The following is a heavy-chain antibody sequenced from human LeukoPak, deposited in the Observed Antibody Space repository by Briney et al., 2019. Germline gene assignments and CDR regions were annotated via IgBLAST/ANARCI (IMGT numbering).Heavy chain of an antibody. D-gene: IGHD4/OR15-4a*01. CDR2: ISYDGSNK. Sequence: GRSLRLSCAASGFTFSSYGMHWVRQGPGKGLERVAVISYDGSNKYYADSVKGRFTISRDNSKNTLYLQMNSLRAEDTAVYYCARRAGAYSHPYDYWGQGTLVTVSS. CDR1: GFTFSSYG. J-gene: IGHJ4*02. CDR3: ARRAGAYSHPYDY. V-gene: IGHV3-30*03.